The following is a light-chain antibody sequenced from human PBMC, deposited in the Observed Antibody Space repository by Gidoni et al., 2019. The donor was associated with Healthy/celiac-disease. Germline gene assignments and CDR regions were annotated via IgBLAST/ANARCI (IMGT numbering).Light chain of an antibody. Sequence: DIQMTQSPSTLSASVGDRVTITCRASQSIDSWLAWYQQKPGKAPKLLIYKASNLESGVPSSFSGSGSGTEFTLTISSLQPDDFATYYCQQYNSYSQTFGQGTKVEIK. J-gene: IGKJ1*01. CDR3: QQYNSYSQT. CDR2: KAS. V-gene: IGKV1-5*03. CDR1: QSIDSW.